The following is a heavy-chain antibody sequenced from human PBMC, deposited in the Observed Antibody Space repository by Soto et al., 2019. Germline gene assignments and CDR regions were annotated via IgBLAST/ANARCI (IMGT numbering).Heavy chain of an antibody. V-gene: IGHV4-34*01. Sequence: SETLSLTCAVYGGSFSGYYWTWIRQPPGKGLEWIGEINHSGTINFNPSLKSRLTISLDTSKKHFSLKLSSVTDADTAAYYCARADRTLVTSYSMDVWGQGTTVTVSS. CDR1: GGSFSGYY. D-gene: IGHD2-21*02. J-gene: IGHJ6*02. CDR3: ARADRTLVTSYSMDV. CDR2: INHSGTI.